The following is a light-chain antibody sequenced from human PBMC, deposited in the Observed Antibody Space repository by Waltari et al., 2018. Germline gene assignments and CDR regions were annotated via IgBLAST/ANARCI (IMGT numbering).Light chain of an antibody. J-gene: IGLJ3*02. CDR1: GSDVGGYNY. Sequence: QSALTQPPSASGSLGQSVTISCTGTGSDVGGYNYVSWYHQHPGKAPKLMIYDVTKRPSGVPDRFSGSKSGNTASLTISGLQAEDEGDYYCSSYEGGDTGVFGGGTKVTV. CDR2: DVT. CDR3: SSYEGGDTGV. V-gene: IGLV2-8*01.